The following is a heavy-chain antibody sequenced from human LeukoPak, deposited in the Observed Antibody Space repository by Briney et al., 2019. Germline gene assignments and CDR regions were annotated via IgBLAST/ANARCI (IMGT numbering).Heavy chain of an antibody. D-gene: IGHD2-15*01. CDR1: GDSVSSNSVT. V-gene: IGHV6-1*01. CDR2: TYYRSKWYD. Sequence: SQTLSLTCAISGDSVSSNSVTWIWIRQSPSRGLEWLGRTYYRSKWYDDYAVSVKSRITINPDTSKNQFSLQLNSVTPDDTAVYYCVRTRYCSGGSCYYGMDVWGQGTTVTVSS. J-gene: IGHJ6*02. CDR3: VRTRYCSGGSCYYGMDV.